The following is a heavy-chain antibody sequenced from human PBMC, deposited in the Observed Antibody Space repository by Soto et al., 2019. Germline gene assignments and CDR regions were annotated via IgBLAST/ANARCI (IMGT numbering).Heavy chain of an antibody. V-gene: IGHV1-46*01. J-gene: IGHJ4*02. Sequence: QVQLVQSGAEVKKPGASVKLSCRTSGYTFTHYYIHLVRQAPGQGLEWLAIINPASGSTNYAQDFLGRVTLTMDTSTTTVYMELSGLRAEDTAIFYCARDLAAGDHWGQGTLVTVSS. CDR2: INPASGST. CDR3: ARDLAAGDH. D-gene: IGHD6-25*01. CDR1: GYTFTHYY.